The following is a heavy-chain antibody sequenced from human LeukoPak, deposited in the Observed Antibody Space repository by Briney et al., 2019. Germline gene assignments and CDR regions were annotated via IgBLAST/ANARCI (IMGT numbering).Heavy chain of an antibody. V-gene: IGHV3-11*01. J-gene: IGHJ6*02. CDR1: GFTFSDYY. CDR2: ISSSGSTI. D-gene: IGHD3-3*01. CDR3: ARDGAGFLEWLLYTRHYYYYGMDV. Sequence: GGSLRLSCAASGFTFSDYYMSWIRQAPGKGLEWVSYISSSGSTIYYADSVKGRFTISRDNAKNSLCLQMNSLRAEDTAVYYCARDGAGFLEWLLYTRHYYYYGMDVWGQGTTVTVSS.